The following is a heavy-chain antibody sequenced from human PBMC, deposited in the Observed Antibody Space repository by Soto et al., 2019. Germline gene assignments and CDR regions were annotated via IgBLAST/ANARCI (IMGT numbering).Heavy chain of an antibody. D-gene: IGHD3-3*01. CDR1: GYSFTSYW. CDR3: ARIGESGYYPYGMGV. J-gene: IGHJ6*02. V-gene: IGHV5-10-1*01. Sequence: HGESLKISCKGSGYSFTSYWISWVRQMPGKGLEWMGRIDPSDSYTNYSPSFQGHVTISADKSISTAYLQWSSLKASDTAMYYCARIGESGYYPYGMGVWGQGTTVTVSS. CDR2: IDPSDSYT.